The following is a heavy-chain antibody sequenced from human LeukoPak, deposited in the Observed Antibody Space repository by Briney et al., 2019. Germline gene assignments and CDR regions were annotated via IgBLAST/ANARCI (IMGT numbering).Heavy chain of an antibody. CDR3: ARDLSGSYCFDY. CDR1: GFTFSSYG. D-gene: IGHD1-26*01. J-gene: IGHJ4*02. Sequence: PGGSLRLSCAASGFTFSSYGMHWVRQAPGKGLEWVAVIWYDGSNKYYADSVKGRFTISRDNSKNTLYLQMNSLRAEDTAVYYCARDLSGSYCFDYWGQGTLVTVSS. V-gene: IGHV3-33*01. CDR2: IWYDGSNK.